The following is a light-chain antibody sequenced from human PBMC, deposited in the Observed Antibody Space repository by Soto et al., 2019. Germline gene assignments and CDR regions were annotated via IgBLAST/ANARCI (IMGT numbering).Light chain of an antibody. CDR1: QSVAGNF. Sequence: EIVLTQSPGTLSLSPGERATLSCTASQSVAGNFLAWYQQRPGQAPRLLISAASSRATAIPDRFSGSGSGTEFTLTITRLDPDDSAVHFCQQYGNSPLTFGPGTKLNIK. V-gene: IGKV3-20*01. CDR3: QQYGNSPLT. CDR2: AAS. J-gene: IGKJ3*01.